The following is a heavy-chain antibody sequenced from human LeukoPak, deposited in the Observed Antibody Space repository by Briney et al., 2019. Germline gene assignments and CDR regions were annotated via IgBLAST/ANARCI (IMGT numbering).Heavy chain of an antibody. CDR1: GGSISSYY. CDR2: IYYSGST. CDR3: ARDPNYGFSYYFDY. J-gene: IGHJ4*02. Sequence: SETLSLTCTVSGGSISSYYWSWIRQPPGKGLEWIGYIYYSGSTNYNPSLKSRVTISVDTSKNQFSLKLSSVTAADTAVYYCARDPNYGFSYYFDYWGQGTLVTVSS. V-gene: IGHV4-59*01. D-gene: IGHD3-10*01.